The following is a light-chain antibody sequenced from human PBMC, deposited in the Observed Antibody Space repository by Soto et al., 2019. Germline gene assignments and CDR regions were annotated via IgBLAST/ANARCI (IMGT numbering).Light chain of an antibody. CDR2: EVN. J-gene: IGLJ1*01. Sequence: QSALTQPPSASGSPGQSVTISCTGTSSDVGGYNYVSWYQQHPGKVPKLIVYEVNKRPSGVPDRFSGSKSGNTASLTVSGLQAEDEAYYYRTSYAGGSNVFGTGTKLTVL. CDR3: TSYAGGSNV. V-gene: IGLV2-8*01. CDR1: SSDVGGYNY.